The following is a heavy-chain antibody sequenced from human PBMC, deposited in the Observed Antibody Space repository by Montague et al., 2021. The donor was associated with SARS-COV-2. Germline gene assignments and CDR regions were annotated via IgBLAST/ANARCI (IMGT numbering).Heavy chain of an antibody. CDR3: ARGGKYSGYGSLDY. CDR2: IYSGGST. D-gene: IGHD5-12*01. CDR1: GFTVSSNY. V-gene: IGHV3-53*01. J-gene: IGHJ4*02. Sequence: SLRLSCAASGFTVSSNYMSWVRQAPGKGLEWVSVIYSGGSTYYADSVKGRSTISRDNSKNTLYLQMNSLRAEDTAVYYCARGGKYSGYGSLDYWGQGTLVTVSS.